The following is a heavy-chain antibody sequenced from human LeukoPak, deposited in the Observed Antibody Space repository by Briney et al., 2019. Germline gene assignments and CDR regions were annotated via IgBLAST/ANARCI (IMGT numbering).Heavy chain of an antibody. CDR2: ISAYNGNT. CDR3: ARGPVIRNDGSGYFDY. Sequence: GASVKVSCKASGYTFTSYGISWVRQAPGQGFEWMGWISAYNGNTNYAQKLQGRVTMTTDTSTSTAYMELRSLRSDDTAVYYCARGPVIRNDGSGYFDYWGQGTLVTVSS. J-gene: IGHJ4*02. D-gene: IGHD3-22*01. CDR1: GYTFTSYG. V-gene: IGHV1-18*01.